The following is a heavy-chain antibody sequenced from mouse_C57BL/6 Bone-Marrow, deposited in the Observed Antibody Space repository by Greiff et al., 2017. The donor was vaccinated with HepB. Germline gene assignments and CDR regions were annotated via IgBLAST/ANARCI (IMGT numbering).Heavy chain of an antibody. J-gene: IGHJ4*01. CDR1: GYTFTSYW. CDR2: IHPNSGST. CDR3: ARYYSNYPYAMDY. Sequence: QVQLQQPGAELVKPGASVKLSCKASGYTFTSYWMHWVKQMPGQGLEWIGMIHPNSGSTNYNEKFKSKATLTVDKSSSTAYMQLSSLTSEDSAVYYCARYYSNYPYAMDYWGQGTSVTVSS. D-gene: IGHD2-5*01. V-gene: IGHV1-64*01.